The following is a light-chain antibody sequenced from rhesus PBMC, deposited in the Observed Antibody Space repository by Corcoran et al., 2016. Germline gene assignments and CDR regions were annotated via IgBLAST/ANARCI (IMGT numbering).Light chain of an antibody. CDR2: GAS. Sequence: QVILTQSPATLSLSPGERATLSCRASQSVSSYLAWYQQKPGQAPTLLLYGASTRATGIPARLSGIGSGTDFTLTISSLEAEDGGVCYCYQHSSEWTFGQGTKVEIK. J-gene: IGKJ1*01. CDR1: QSVSSY. CDR3: YQHSSEWT. V-gene: IGKV3-10*01.